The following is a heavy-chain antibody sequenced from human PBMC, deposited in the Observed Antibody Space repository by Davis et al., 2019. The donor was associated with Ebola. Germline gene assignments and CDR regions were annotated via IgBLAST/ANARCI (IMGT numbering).Heavy chain of an antibody. CDR1: GGTFSSYA. Sequence: AASVKVSCKASGGTFSSYAISWVRQAPGQGLEWMGWISAYNGNTNYAQKLQGRVTMTTDTSTSTAYMELRSLRSDDTAVYYCARAYWSGSWNDHGDVWGQGTTVTVSS. CDR3: ARAYWSGSWNDHGDV. J-gene: IGHJ6*02. V-gene: IGHV1-18*01. CDR2: ISAYNGNT. D-gene: IGHD1-1*01.